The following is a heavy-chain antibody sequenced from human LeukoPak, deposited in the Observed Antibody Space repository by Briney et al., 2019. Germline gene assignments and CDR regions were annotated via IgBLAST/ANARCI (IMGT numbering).Heavy chain of an antibody. Sequence: GGSLRLSGAASGFTFSSYGMHWVRQAPGKGLEWVAVISYDGSNKYYADSVKGRFTISRDNSKNTLYLQMNSLRAEDTAVYYCAKDQRQRYYYYGMDVWGKGTTVTVSS. V-gene: IGHV3-30*18. CDR3: AKDQRQRYYYYGMDV. CDR2: ISYDGSNK. D-gene: IGHD6-25*01. J-gene: IGHJ6*04. CDR1: GFTFSSYG.